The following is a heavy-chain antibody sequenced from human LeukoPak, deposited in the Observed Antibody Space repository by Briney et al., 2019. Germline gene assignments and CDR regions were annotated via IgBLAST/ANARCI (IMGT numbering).Heavy chain of an antibody. CDR1: GFSFNSHW. J-gene: IGHJ3*02. D-gene: IGHD5-18*01. V-gene: IGHV3-7*04. CDR2: IKQDGSEK. CDR3: ARARIGYTRYDAFGI. Sequence: GGSLRLSCAASGFSFNSHWMSWVRQAPGKGLDWVANIKQDGSEKDYVDSVKGRFTISRDNAKDSVYLQMNSLKAEDTAVYYCARARIGYTRYDAFGIWGQGTMVTVPS.